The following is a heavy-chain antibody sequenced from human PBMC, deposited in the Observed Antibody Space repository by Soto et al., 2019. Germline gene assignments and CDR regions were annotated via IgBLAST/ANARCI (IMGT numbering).Heavy chain of an antibody. Sequence: DVQLVESGGGLVQPGRSLRLSCAASGFTFDDYAMHWVRQAPGKGLEWVSGISWNSGSIGYADSVKGRFTISRDNAKNSLYLQMNSLRAEDTALYYCAKQKGSSLPAFDYWGQGTLVTVSS. J-gene: IGHJ4*02. CDR1: GFTFDDYA. D-gene: IGHD6-13*01. V-gene: IGHV3-9*01. CDR2: ISWNSGSI. CDR3: AKQKGSSLPAFDY.